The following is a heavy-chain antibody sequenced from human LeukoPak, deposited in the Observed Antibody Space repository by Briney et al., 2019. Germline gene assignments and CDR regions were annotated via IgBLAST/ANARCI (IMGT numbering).Heavy chain of an antibody. J-gene: IGHJ4*02. CDR2: IYYSGNT. CDR1: GGSINRSSYY. V-gene: IGHV4-39*07. Sequence: SETLSLTCTVSGGSINRSSYYWGWIRQPPGKGLEWIGSIYYSGNTYYNPSLKSRVTISVDTSKNQFSLKLTSVTAADTAVYYCARGGSVVGATIDYWGQGTLVTVSS. D-gene: IGHD1-26*01. CDR3: ARGGSVVGATIDY.